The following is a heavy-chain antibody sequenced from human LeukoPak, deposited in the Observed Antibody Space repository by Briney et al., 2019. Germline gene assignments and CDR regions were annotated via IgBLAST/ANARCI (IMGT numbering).Heavy chain of an antibody. Sequence: PGGSLRLSCAASGSTFSSYAMHWVRQAPGKGLEWVAVISYDGSNKYYADSVKGRFTISRDNSKNTLYLQTNSLRAEDTAVYYCARTPLVVPAAPYYFDYWGQGTLVTVSS. D-gene: IGHD2-2*01. CDR3: ARTPLVVPAAPYYFDY. J-gene: IGHJ4*02. CDR2: ISYDGSNK. V-gene: IGHV3-30-3*01. CDR1: GSTFSSYA.